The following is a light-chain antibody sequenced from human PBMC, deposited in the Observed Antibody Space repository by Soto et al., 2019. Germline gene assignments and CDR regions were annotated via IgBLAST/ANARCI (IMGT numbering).Light chain of an antibody. J-gene: IGKJ1*01. CDR1: QSINNR. CDR2: DAS. CDR3: QQFIDGWT. Sequence: IQMTQSPSTLSASIGDRVTITCRASQSINNRLAWYQQMPGKAPNLLIYDASTLESGVPARFRGSGSETEFTLPISGLQPDDFATYFCQQFIDGWTFGPGTKVEIK. V-gene: IGKV1-5*01.